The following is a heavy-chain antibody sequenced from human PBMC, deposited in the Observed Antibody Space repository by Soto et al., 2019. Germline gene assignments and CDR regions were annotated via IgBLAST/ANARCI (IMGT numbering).Heavy chain of an antibody. D-gene: IGHD6-19*01. CDR2: INAGNGNT. CDR1: GYTFTGYA. J-gene: IGHJ4*02. CDR3: ARAVAVPADFDY. Sequence: QVQLVQSGAEEKKPGASVKVSCKASGYTFTGYAMHWVRQAPGQRLEWMGWINAGNGNTKYSQKFQGRVTITRDTSASTAYMELSSPRSEDTAVYYCARAVAVPADFDYWGQGTLVTVSS. V-gene: IGHV1-3*05.